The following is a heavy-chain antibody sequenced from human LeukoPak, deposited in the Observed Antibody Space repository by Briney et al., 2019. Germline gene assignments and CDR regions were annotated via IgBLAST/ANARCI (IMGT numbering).Heavy chain of an antibody. CDR2: ISSSSTYI. V-gene: IGHV3-21*01. J-gene: IGHJ4*02. D-gene: IGHD3-16*01. CDR1: GFTFSSYS. CDR3: ERVSLVLGLGLDY. Sequence: GGSLRLSCAASGFTFSSYSMNWVRQAPGKGLEWVSSISSSSTYIYYADSVKGRFTISRDSAKNSLYLQMNSLRAEDTAVYFCERVSLVLGLGLDYWGQGTLVTVSS.